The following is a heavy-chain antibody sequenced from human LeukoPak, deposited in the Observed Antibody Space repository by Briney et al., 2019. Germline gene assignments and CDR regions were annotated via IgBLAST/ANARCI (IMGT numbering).Heavy chain of an antibody. J-gene: IGHJ6*02. CDR2: ISWDGGST. CDR3: AKDGYCSGGSCYSRYYYYGMDV. CDR1: GFTFDDYT. Sequence: GGSLRLSCAASGFTFDDYTMHWVRQAPGKGLEWASLISWDGGSTYYADSVKGRFTISRDNSKNSLYLQMNSLRTEDTALYYCAKDGYCSGGSCYSRYYYYGMDVWGQGTTVTVSS. D-gene: IGHD2-15*01. V-gene: IGHV3-43*01.